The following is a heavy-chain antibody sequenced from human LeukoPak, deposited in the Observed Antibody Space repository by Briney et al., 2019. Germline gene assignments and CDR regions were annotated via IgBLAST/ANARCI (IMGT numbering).Heavy chain of an antibody. Sequence: GESLRISCKGSGYTFTSYWIGWVRQMPGKGLEWMGIIYPGDSDTRYSPSFQGQVTISVDKSISTAYLQWSSLKASDTDMYYCARLRDSKNWFDPWGQGTLVTVSS. CDR3: ARLRDSKNWFDP. CDR2: IYPGDSDT. CDR1: GYTFTSYW. D-gene: IGHD3-22*01. J-gene: IGHJ5*02. V-gene: IGHV5-51*01.